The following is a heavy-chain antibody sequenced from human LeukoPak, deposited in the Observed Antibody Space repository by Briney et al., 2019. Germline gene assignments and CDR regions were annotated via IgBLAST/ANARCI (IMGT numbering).Heavy chain of an antibody. D-gene: IGHD4-17*01. J-gene: IGHJ4*02. CDR1: GFTFSTYS. CDR3: VRLFGGVTTFDY. Sequence: PGGSLRLSCAASGFTFSTYSMSWVRQAPGKGLDWVASINQDGSAEYYVDSVRGRFTISRDNAKNSLYLHVNSLRVDDTAVYYCVRLFGGVTTFDYWGQGTLVTVSP. CDR2: INQDGSAE. V-gene: IGHV3-7*01.